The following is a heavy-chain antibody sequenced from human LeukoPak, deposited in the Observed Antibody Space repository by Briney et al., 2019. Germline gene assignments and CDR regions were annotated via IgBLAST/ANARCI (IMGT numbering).Heavy chain of an antibody. CDR2: TYYRSKWSS. J-gene: IGHJ6*03. Sequence: SETLSLTCAISGDSVSSNSAAWHWIRQSPSRGLEWLGRTYYRSKWSSDYAVSMKSRITIKPDTSKNQFSLQLSSVTPEDTAVYFCAREGGHYYYIDVWGKGTTVTVSS. V-gene: IGHV6-1*01. CDR3: AREGGHYYYIDV. D-gene: IGHD3-16*01. CDR1: GDSVSSNSAA.